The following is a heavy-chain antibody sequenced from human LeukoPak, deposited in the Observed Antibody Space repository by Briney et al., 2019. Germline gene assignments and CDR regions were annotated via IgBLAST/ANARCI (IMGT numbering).Heavy chain of an antibody. CDR3: ARVIGYDFWSGYFASYYYYYMDV. J-gene: IGHJ6*03. V-gene: IGHV4-30-4*07. D-gene: IGHD3-3*01. CDR2: IYYSGST. CDR1: GGSISSGGYS. Sequence: SETLSLTCAVSGGSISSGGYSWSWIRQPPGKGLEWIGYIYYSGSTYYNPSLKSRVTISVDTSKNQFSLKLSSVTAADTAVYYCARVIGYDFWSGYFASYYYYYMDVWGKGTTVTVSS.